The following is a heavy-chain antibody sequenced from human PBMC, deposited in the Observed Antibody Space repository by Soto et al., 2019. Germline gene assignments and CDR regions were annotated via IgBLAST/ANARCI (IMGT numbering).Heavy chain of an antibody. D-gene: IGHD3-3*01. Sequence: QVQLVQSGAEVKKPGSSVKVSCKASGGTFSSYTISWVRQAPGQGLEWMGRIIPILGIANYAQKFQDRVTITADKSTSTAYMELSSLRSEDTAVYYCAREENYYDFWREGYFDYWGQGTLVTVSS. CDR1: GGTFSSYT. V-gene: IGHV1-69*08. J-gene: IGHJ4*02. CDR3: AREENYYDFWREGYFDY. CDR2: IIPILGIA.